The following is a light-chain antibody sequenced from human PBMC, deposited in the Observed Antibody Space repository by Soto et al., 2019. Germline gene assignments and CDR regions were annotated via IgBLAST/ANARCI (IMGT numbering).Light chain of an antibody. CDR3: QQYGSSPFT. CDR1: QSVSSSY. V-gene: IGKV3-20*01. Sequence: EIVLTQSPGTLSLSPGERATLSCRASQSVSSSYLAWYQQKPGQAPRLLIYGASSRATGIPDRFSGGGSGADFPLTISRLEHEDFAVYYCQQYGSSPFTFGPGTKVDIK. J-gene: IGKJ3*01. CDR2: GAS.